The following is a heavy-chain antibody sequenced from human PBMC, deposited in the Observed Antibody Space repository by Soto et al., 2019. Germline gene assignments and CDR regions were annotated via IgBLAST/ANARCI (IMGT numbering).Heavy chain of an antibody. V-gene: IGHV1-2*02. Sequence: XSVKVSCTASGYTFTDYYLDWARQAPGQGLEWMGWINPDNGVPNYAQKFQGRVTLSRDTSINTAYMELSRLTSDDTAMYYCARTDYLFSTLTYYFDYWGQGTLVTVSS. D-gene: IGHD3-16*01. CDR3: ARTDYLFSTLTYYFDY. CDR1: GYTFTDYY. J-gene: IGHJ4*02. CDR2: INPDNGVP.